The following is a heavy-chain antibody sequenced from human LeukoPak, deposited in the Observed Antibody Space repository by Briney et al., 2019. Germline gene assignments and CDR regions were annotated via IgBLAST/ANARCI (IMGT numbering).Heavy chain of an antibody. CDR1: GFTFSDYY. CDR2: VSSGSSTI. V-gene: IGHV3-11*04. J-gene: IGHJ5*02. CDR3: AKGGYCSGGSCYSGGWFDP. D-gene: IGHD2-15*01. Sequence: GGSLRLSCAASGFTFSDYYMSWIRQAPGKGLEWVSYVSSGSSTIYYADSVKGRFTISRDNSKNTLYLQMNSLRAEDTAVHYCAKGGYCSGGSCYSGGWFDPWGQGTLVTVSS.